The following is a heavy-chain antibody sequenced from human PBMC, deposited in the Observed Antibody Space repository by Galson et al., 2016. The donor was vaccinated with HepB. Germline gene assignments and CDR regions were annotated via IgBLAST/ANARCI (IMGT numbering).Heavy chain of an antibody. J-gene: IGHJ4*02. CDR2: ISWDGGST. CDR1: GFTFDDYT. D-gene: IGHD6-19*01. V-gene: IGHV3-43*01. CDR3: AKAQAPGQYYFDY. Sequence: LRLSCAASGFTFDDYTMHWVRQAPGKGLEWVSLISWDGGSTSYADSVKGRFTISRDNTKNCLYLQMNSLRTEDTALYYCAKAQAPGQYYFDYWGQGTLVTVSS.